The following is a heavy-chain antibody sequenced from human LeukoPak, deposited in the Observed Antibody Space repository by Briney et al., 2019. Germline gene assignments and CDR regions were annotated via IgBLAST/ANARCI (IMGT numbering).Heavy chain of an antibody. J-gene: IGHJ4*02. D-gene: IGHD3-22*01. CDR3: ARDAGGYYDSSGYHNYYFDY. CDR2: IIPIVGTA. Sequence: SVTVSCTASGGTFSSYAISWVRQAPGQGLEWMGEIIPIVGTANYAQKFQGRVKITADESTSTAYMQLSSLRSEDTAVYYCARDAGGYYDSSGYHNYYFDYWGQGTLVTVSS. CDR1: GGTFSSYA. V-gene: IGHV1-69*13.